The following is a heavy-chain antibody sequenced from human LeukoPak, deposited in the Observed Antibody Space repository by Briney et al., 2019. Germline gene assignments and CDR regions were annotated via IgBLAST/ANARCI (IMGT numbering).Heavy chain of an antibody. CDR1: GGSISSSGYY. D-gene: IGHD6-25*01. V-gene: IGHV4-39*07. Sequence: PSETLSLTCTVSGGSISSSGYYWGWIRQPPGKGLEWIGEINHSGSTNYNPSLKSRVTISVDTSKNQFSLKLSSVTAADTAVYYCARVRRLQGFDYWGQGTLVTVFS. CDR3: ARVRRLQGFDY. J-gene: IGHJ4*02. CDR2: INHSGST.